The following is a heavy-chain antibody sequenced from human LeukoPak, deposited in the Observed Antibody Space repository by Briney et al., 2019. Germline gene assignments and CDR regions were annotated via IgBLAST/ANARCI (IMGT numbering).Heavy chain of an antibody. Sequence: SETLSLTCTVSGYSISSGYYWGWIRQPPGKGLEGIGSIYHSGSTYYNPSLKRRFFISVDTSKNQFSLKLSSVTAADTVVYYCARFSGWPSGYAFDIWGQGTMVTVSS. CDR3: ARFSGWPSGYAFDI. CDR2: IYHSGST. V-gene: IGHV4-38-2*02. D-gene: IGHD6-19*01. CDR1: GYSISSGYY. J-gene: IGHJ3*02.